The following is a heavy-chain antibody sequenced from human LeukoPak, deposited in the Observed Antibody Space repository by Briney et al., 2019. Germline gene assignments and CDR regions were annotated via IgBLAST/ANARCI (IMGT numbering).Heavy chain of an antibody. CDR3: ARGGPAAGRFDY. Sequence: GGSLRLSCAASGFTFSSYAMSWVRQAPGKGLEWVSDISGSGGSTYYADSVKGRFTISRDNSKNTLYLQMNSLRAEDTAVYYCARGGPAAGRFDYWGQGTLVTVSS. CDR1: GFTFSSYA. CDR2: ISGSGGST. J-gene: IGHJ4*02. V-gene: IGHV3-23*01. D-gene: IGHD6-13*01.